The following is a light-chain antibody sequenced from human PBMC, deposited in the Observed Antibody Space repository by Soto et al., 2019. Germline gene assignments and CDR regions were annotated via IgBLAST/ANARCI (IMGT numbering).Light chain of an antibody. CDR3: QQANGFSPRLT. CDR2: AAS. J-gene: IGKJ4*01. V-gene: IGKV1-12*01. CDR1: QGISSW. Sequence: DIQMTQSPSSVSASVGDRVTITCRARQGISSWLAWYQQKPGKAPKLLIYAASSFQSGVPSKFSGSGSETDFTLTIGSLPPEDFAAYYCQQANGFSPRLTFGGGTKVEIK.